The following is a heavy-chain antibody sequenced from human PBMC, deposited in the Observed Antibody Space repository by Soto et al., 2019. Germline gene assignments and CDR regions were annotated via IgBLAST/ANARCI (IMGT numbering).Heavy chain of an antibody. V-gene: IGHV3-53*01. Sequence: EVQLVESGGGLIQPGGSLRLSCAVSGFTVSNNYMSWVRQAPGKGLEGVSVIYSGGYTAYGDSVKGRFTISRDNSKNTLLHQKTGPGADDRAVYCGATPPGGGGYWGQGTLVTVSS. J-gene: IGHJ4*02. CDR2: IYSGGYT. D-gene: IGHD3-10*01. CDR3: ATPPGGGGY. CDR1: GFTVSNNY.